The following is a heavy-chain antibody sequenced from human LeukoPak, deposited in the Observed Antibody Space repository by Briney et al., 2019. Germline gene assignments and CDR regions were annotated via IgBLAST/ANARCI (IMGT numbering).Heavy chain of an antibody. CDR3: ARLYYCSSTSCYRFDY. CDR1: GFTFSSYS. D-gene: IGHD2-2*01. V-gene: IGHV3-7*01. Sequence: GGSLRLSCAASGFTFSSYSMNWVRQAPGKGLERVANIKEDGSEKYYVDSVKGRFTISRDNAKNSLYLQMNSLRAEDTAVYYCARLYYCSSTSCYRFDYWGQGTLVTVSS. J-gene: IGHJ4*02. CDR2: IKEDGSEK.